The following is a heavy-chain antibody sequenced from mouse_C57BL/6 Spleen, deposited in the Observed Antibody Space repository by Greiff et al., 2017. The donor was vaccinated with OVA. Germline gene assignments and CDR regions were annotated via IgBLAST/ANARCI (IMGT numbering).Heavy chain of an antibody. CDR3: ARDSHYYGSSYAMDY. CDR1: GFTFSDYY. Sequence: EVKLVESEGGLVQPGSSMKLSCTASGFTFSDYYMAWVRQVPEKGLEWVANINYDGSSTYYLDSLKSRFIISRDNAKNILYLQMSSLKSEDTATYYCARDSHYYGSSYAMDYWGQGTSVTVSS. CDR2: INYDGSST. J-gene: IGHJ4*01. D-gene: IGHD1-1*01. V-gene: IGHV5-16*01.